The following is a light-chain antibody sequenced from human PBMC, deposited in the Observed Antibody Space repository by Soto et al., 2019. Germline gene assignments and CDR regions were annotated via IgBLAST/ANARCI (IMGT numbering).Light chain of an antibody. CDR3: AAWDDTLSGYV. V-gene: IGLV1-47*01. Sequence: QLVLTQPPSASGTPGQTGTISCSGSSSNIGSNSVYWYQQVPGTAPKLLLYKNDRRPSGVPDRFSGSKFGTSGSLAISGLRSEDEADYYCAAWDDTLSGYVFGIGTKVTVL. CDR1: SSNIGSNS. CDR2: KND. J-gene: IGLJ1*01.